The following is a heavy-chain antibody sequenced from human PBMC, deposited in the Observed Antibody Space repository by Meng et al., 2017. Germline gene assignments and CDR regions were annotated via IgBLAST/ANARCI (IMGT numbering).Heavy chain of an antibody. J-gene: IGHJ4*02. CDR3: ARSIVATMVFDY. CDR1: GYPFTGYY. V-gene: IGHV1-2*06. CDR2: INPNSGGT. D-gene: IGHD5-12*01. Sequence: LCQAVLQLKKPGATVKVSCKASGYPFTGYYMHWVRQAPGQGLEWMGRINPNSGGTNYAQKFQGRVTMTRDTSISTAYMELSRLRSDDTAVYYRARSIVATMVFDYWGQGTLVTVSS.